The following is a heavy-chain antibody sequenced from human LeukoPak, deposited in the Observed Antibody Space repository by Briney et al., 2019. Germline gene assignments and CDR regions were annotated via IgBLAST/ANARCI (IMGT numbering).Heavy chain of an antibody. CDR2: ISPGDSGI. CDR1: GYSFTNFW. J-gene: IGHJ5*02. D-gene: IGHD3-16*01. CDR3: TAGGASAP. Sequence: GESLKISCKGSGYSFTNFWIGWVRQMPGKGLEWMGVISPGDSGIRYSPSFQGQVTISVDKSISTAYLQWSSLKASDSAMYYCTAGGASAPWGQGTLVTVSS. V-gene: IGHV5-51*01.